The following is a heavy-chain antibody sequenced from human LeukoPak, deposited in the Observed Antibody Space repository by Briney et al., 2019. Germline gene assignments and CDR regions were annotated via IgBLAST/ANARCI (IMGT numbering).Heavy chain of an antibody. D-gene: IGHD6-19*01. CDR3: ARDRKDSDGWSPDEN. Sequence: EASVKVSCKASGGTFSSYAISWVRQAPGQGLEWMGWINVGNGNTVYSQTLQGRVTMTTDTSASTAYMELRSLTLEDTAVYYCARDRKDSDGWSPDENWGQGTLVTVSP. CDR2: INVGNGNT. V-gene: IGHV1-18*01. CDR1: GGTFSSYA. J-gene: IGHJ4*02.